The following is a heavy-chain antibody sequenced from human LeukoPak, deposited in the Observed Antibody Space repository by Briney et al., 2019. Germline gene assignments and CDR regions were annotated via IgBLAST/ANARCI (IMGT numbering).Heavy chain of an antibody. Sequence: PGGSLRLSCAASGFTFSSYGMHWVRQAPGKGLEWVAVIWYDGSNKYYADSVKGRFTISRDNSKNTLYLQMNSLRAEDTAVYYCANTHCDSSPIVWNFWGQGTLVTVSS. CDR2: IWYDGSNK. CDR1: GFTFSSYG. CDR3: ANTHCDSSPIVWNF. D-gene: IGHD6-6*01. J-gene: IGHJ4*02. V-gene: IGHV3-33*06.